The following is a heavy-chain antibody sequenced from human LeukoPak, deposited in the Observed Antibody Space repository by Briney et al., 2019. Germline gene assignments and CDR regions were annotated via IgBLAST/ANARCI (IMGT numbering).Heavy chain of an antibody. V-gene: IGHV3-23*01. CDR1: GFTFNNYV. D-gene: IGHD3-22*01. CDR3: AKDQLYYYDRSGYSRLDY. CDR2: ISGSGGTI. J-gene: IGHJ4*02. Sequence: PGGSLRLSCAASGFTFNNYVMSWVRQAPGKGLEWVSGISGSGGTIYYGHSVKGRFTISRDNSKDTLYLQMNSLRAEDTAVYYCAKDQLYYYDRSGYSRLDYWGQGALVTVSS.